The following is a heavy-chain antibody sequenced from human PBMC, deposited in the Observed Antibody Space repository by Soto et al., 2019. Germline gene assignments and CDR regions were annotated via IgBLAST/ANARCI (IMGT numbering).Heavy chain of an antibody. J-gene: IGHJ6*03. CDR1: GGSISSYY. V-gene: IGHV4-59*08. CDR2: IYYSGST. CDR3: ATNTGVDGSYYYYMDV. D-gene: IGHD3-10*01. Sequence: QVQLQESGPGLVKPSETLSLTCTVSGGSISSYYWSWIRQPPGKGLEWIGYIYYSGSTNYNPSLKSRVTISVDTSKNQFSLKLSSVTAADTAVYYCATNTGVDGSYYYYMDVWGKGTTVTVSS.